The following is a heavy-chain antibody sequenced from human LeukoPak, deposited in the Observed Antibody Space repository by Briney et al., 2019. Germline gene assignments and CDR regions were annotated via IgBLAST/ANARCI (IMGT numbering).Heavy chain of an antibody. D-gene: IGHD3-16*01. CDR3: ARDPLGGDAFDI. CDR1: GGSISSGDYY. J-gene: IGHJ3*02. CDR2: IYYSGST. V-gene: IGHV4-31*03. Sequence: PSQTLSLTCTVSGGSISSGDYYWSWIRHHPVKGLEWIGYIYYSGSTYYNPSLKSRVTISVDTSKNQFSLKLSSVTAADTAVYYCARDPLGGDAFDIWGQGTMVTVSS.